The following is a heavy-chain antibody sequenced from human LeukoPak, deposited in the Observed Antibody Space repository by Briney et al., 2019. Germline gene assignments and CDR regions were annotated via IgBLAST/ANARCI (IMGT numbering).Heavy chain of an antibody. CDR1: GGSISSYY. CDR3: ASSYYDILTGYSHDY. V-gene: IGHV4-4*07. CDR2: IYTSGST. J-gene: IGHJ4*02. D-gene: IGHD3-9*01. Sequence: SETLSLTCTVSGGSISSYYWSWIRQPAGKGLEWIGRIYTSGSTNYNPSLKSRVTISVDTSKNQFSLKLSSVTAADTAVYYCASSYYDILTGYSHDYWGQGTLVTVSS.